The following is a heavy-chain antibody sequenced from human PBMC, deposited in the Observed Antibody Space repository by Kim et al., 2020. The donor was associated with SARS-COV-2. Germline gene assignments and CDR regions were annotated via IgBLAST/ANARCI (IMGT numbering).Heavy chain of an antibody. D-gene: IGHD3-10*01. CDR3: ARDRGFRTMVRGVRQEPPDY. CDR2: ISYDGSNK. V-gene: IGHV3-30*04. CDR1: GFTFSSYA. Sequence: GGSLRLSCAASGFTFSSYAMHWVRQAPGKGLEWVAVISYDGSNKYYADSVKGRFTISRDNSKNTLYLQMNSLRAEDTAVYYCARDRGFRTMVRGVRQEPPDYWGQGTLVTVSS. J-gene: IGHJ4*02.